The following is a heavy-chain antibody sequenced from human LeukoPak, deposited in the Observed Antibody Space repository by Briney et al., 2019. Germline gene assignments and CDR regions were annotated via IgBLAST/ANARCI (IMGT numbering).Heavy chain of an antibody. CDR3: AGDLIYGDYAFDI. V-gene: IGHV1-2*06. CDR1: GYTFTGYY. D-gene: IGHD4-17*01. Sequence: GASVKVSCKASGYTFTGYYMHWVRQAPGQGLEWMGRITPNSGGTNYAQKFQGRVTMTRDTSISTAYMELSRLRSDDTAVYYCAGDLIYGDYAFDIWGQGTMVTVSS. CDR2: ITPNSGGT. J-gene: IGHJ3*02.